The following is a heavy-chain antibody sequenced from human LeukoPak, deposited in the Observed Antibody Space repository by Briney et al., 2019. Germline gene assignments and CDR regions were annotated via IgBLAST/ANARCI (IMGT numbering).Heavy chain of an antibody. CDR1: GYTFTSYD. D-gene: IGHD3-10*01. CDR3: ARRLAGSYYRNNWFDP. J-gene: IGHJ5*02. CDR2: MNPNSGNT. Sequence: ASVKVSCKASGYTFTSYDINWVRQATGQGLEWMGWMNPNSGNTGYAQKFQGRVTMTRNTSISTAYMELSSLRSEDTAVYYCARRLAGSYYRNNWFDPWGQGTLVTVSS. V-gene: IGHV1-8*02.